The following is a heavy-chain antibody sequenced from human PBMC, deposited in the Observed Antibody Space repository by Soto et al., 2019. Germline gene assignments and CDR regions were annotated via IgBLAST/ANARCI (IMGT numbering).Heavy chain of an antibody. V-gene: IGHV3-11*01. CDR3: AKEVVITIAFDI. J-gene: IGHJ3*02. CDR1: GFIFTDYY. D-gene: IGHD3-22*01. CDR2: ISSSGSGI. Sequence: GGSLRLSCAASGFIFTDYYMSWIRQAPGKGLEWLSDISSSGSGIYYADSVKGRFTISRDNAKNTLYLQMNSLRAEDTAVYYCAKEVVITIAFDIWGQGTMVTVSS.